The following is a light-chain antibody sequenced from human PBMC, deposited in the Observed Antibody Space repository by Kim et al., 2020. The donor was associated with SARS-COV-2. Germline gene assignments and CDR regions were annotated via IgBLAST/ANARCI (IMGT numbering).Light chain of an antibody. CDR3: QQRSNWPLT. CDR2: DTS. CDR1: QSVRGY. V-gene: IGKV3-11*01. Sequence: EIVLTQSPAPLSLSPGERATLSCRASQSVRGYLIWYQQKPGQAPRLLISDTSNRATGIPARFSGSGSGTDFTLTISSLEPEDFAVYYCQQRSNWPLTFGQGTRLEIK. J-gene: IGKJ5*01.